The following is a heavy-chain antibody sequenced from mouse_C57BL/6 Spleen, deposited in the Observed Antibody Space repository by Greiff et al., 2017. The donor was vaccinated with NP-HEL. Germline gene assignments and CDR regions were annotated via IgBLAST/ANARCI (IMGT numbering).Heavy chain of an antibody. CDR1: GYTFTSYW. V-gene: IGHV1-69*01. D-gene: IGHD2-3*01. CDR2: IDPSDSYL. J-gene: IGHJ2*01. CDR3: ARYDGYYVGYFDY. Sequence: QVQLQQPGAELVMPGASVKLSCKASGYTFTSYWMHWVKQRPGQGLEWIVEIDPSDSYLHYNQKFKGKSPLTVDKSSSTAYMQLSSLTSEDSAVYYCARYDGYYVGYFDYWGQGTTLTVSS.